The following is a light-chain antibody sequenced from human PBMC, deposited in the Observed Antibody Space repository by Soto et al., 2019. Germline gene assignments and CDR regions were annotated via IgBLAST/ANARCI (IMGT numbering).Light chain of an antibody. J-gene: IGLJ2*01. CDR2: RNN. CDR1: SSNIGGNY. CDR3: AAWDDSLSGVV. Sequence: QSVLTQPPSASGAPGQGVTISCSGSSSNIGGNYAYWYQQLPGTAPKLLIHRNNQRPSGVPDRFSGSKSGTSASLAISGLRSEDEADYYCAAWDDSLSGVVFGGGTKLTVL. V-gene: IGLV1-47*01.